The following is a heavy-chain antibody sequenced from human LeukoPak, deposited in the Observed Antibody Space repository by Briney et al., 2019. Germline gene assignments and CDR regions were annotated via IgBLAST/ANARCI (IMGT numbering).Heavy chain of an antibody. D-gene: IGHD6-19*01. Sequence: PSETLSLTCTVSGGSINSYYWSWIRQPPGKGLQWIGCIHYSGSTNYNPSLKSRVTMSVDTSKNQFSLKLSSVTAADTAVYYCARDTVAVRAFDPWGQGTLVTVSS. V-gene: IGHV4-59*12. CDR3: ARDTVAVRAFDP. J-gene: IGHJ5*02. CDR2: IHYSGST. CDR1: GGSINSYY.